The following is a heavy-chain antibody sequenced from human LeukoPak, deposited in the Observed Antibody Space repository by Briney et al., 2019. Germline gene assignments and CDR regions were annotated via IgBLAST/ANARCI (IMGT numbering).Heavy chain of an antibody. CDR3: ARVQWELRGVGSYFEY. CDR2: IKQDGSEK. J-gene: IGHJ4*02. D-gene: IGHD1-26*01. Sequence: GGSLRLSCVVSGFTFISYWMSWVRQAPGKGLEWVANIKQDGSEKYYVDSVKGRFTMSRDNAKNSLYLQMNSLRAEDTAVYYCARVQWELRGVGSYFEYWGQGALVTVSS. V-gene: IGHV3-7*01. CDR1: GFTFISYW.